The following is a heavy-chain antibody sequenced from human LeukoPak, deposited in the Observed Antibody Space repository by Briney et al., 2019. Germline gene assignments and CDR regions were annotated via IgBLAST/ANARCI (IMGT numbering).Heavy chain of an antibody. CDR1: GGSISSSSYY. V-gene: IGHV4-39*01. J-gene: IGHJ4*02. CDR2: IYYSGST. CDR3: ARLQSISSSLDY. Sequence: SETLSLTRTVSGGSISSSSYYWGWIRQPPGKGLEWIGSIYYSGSTYYNPSLKSRVTISVDTSKNQFSLKLSSVTAADTAVYYCARLQSISSSLDYWGQGTLVTVSS. D-gene: IGHD6-13*01.